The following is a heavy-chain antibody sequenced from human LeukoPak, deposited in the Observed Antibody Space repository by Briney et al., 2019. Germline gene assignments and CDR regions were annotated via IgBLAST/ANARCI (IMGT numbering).Heavy chain of an antibody. V-gene: IGHV3-23*01. D-gene: IGHD3-10*01. CDR1: GFTFSSNA. CDR3: AKESPYGSGSRNYYFHY. J-gene: IGHJ4*02. CDR2: ISGSADRT. Sequence: GGSLRLSCAASGFTFSSNAMSWVRQAPGKGLKWVSAISGSADRTYYAGSVKGRLTISRDNSKNTLYLQMNSLRPEDTAIYYCAKESPYGSGSRNYYFHYWGQGTLVTVSS.